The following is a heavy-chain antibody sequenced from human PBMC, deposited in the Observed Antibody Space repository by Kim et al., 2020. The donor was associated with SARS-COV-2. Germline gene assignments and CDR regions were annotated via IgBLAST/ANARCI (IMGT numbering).Heavy chain of an antibody. CDR2: INAGNGNT. CDR3: NCRSSGWYDAFDI. V-gene: IGHV1-3*01. D-gene: IGHD6-19*01. Sequence: ASVKVSCKASGYTFTSYAMHWVRQAPGQRLEWMGWINAGNGNTKYSQKFQGRVTITRDTSASRAYMELSSLRSEDTAVYYCNCRSSGWYDAFDIWGQGTMVTVSS. J-gene: IGHJ3*02. CDR1: GYTFTSYA.